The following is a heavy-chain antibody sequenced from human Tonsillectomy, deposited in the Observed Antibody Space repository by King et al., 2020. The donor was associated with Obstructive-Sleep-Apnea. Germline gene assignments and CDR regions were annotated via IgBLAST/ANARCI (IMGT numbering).Heavy chain of an antibody. V-gene: IGHV3-11*06. Sequence: VQLVESGGGLVKPGGSLRLSCAASGFTFSDYYMSWIRQAPGKGLEWVSYISSSSRYKTYADSVKGRFPIPSNNPKNQLYLQMNSLRAEDTAVYYCARSEALRFLEWLLPDYGDYLEDYYYGMDVWGQGTTVTVSS. J-gene: IGHJ6*02. CDR3: ARSEALRFLEWLLPDYGDYLEDYYYGMDV. CDR1: GFTFSDYY. D-gene: IGHD3-3*01. CDR2: ISSSSRYK.